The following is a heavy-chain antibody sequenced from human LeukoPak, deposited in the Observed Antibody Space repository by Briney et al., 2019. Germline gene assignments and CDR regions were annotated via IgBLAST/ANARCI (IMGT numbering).Heavy chain of an antibody. J-gene: IGHJ2*01. Sequence: SETLSLTCTVSGGSISSYSWSWIRQPPGKGLEWVGYIYYSGTTNYNPSLKSRVTISVDTSKNQLSLKLNSVTAADTAMYHCARDLGGASYGYFDLWGRGTLVTVSS. CDR2: IYYSGTT. CDR3: ARDLGGASYGYFDL. D-gene: IGHD3-10*01. CDR1: GGSISSYS. V-gene: IGHV4-59*01.